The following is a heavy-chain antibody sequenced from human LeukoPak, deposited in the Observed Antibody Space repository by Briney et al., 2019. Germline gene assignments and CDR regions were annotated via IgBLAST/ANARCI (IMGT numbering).Heavy chain of an antibody. Sequence: GSLRPSCAASGFTFSSYWMSWVRQAPGKGLEWIGYIYYSGSTNYNPSLKSRVTISVDTSKNQFSLKLSSVTAADTAVYYCARGIVGTYYYYGMDVWGQGTTVTVSS. CDR1: GFTFSSYW. CDR2: IYYSGST. D-gene: IGHD1-1*01. CDR3: ARGIVGTYYYYGMDV. J-gene: IGHJ6*02. V-gene: IGHV4-59*01.